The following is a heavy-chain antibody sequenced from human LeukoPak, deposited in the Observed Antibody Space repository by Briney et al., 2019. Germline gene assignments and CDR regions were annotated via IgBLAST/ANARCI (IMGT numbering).Heavy chain of an antibody. J-gene: IGHJ3*02. V-gene: IGHV1-69*05. D-gene: IGHD6-19*01. CDR3: AREDKWYSSGWYQSAFDI. Sequence: GASVKVSCKASGGTFSSYAISWVRQAPGQGLEWMGGIIPIFGTADYAQKFQGRVTITTDESTSTAYMELSSLRSQDTAVYFCAREDKWYSSGWYQSAFDIWGQGTMVTVSS. CDR2: IIPIFGTA. CDR1: GGTFSSYA.